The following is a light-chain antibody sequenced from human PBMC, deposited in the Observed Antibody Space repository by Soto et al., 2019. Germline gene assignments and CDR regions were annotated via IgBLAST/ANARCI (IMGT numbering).Light chain of an antibody. Sequence: QSALTQPASVSGSPGQSITISCTGTSSDVGGYNFVSWYQQYPGKAPKLVIYEVSNRPSGISNRFSGSKSANTASLTISGLQTEDEADYYCSSYAGHNNYVFTTGTKVTVL. J-gene: IGLJ1*01. V-gene: IGLV2-14*01. CDR1: SSDVGGYNF. CDR2: EVS. CDR3: SSYAGHNNYV.